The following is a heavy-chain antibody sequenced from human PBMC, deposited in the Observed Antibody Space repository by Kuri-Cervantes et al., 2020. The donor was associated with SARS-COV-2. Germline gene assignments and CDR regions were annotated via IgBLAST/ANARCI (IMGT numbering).Heavy chain of an antibody. J-gene: IGHJ6*02. CDR3: ARDYGDYYYYYGMDV. CDR1: GYSISSGYY. V-gene: IGHV4-38-2*02. CDR2: IYHSGST. Sequence: SETLSLTCTVSGYSISSGYYWGWIRQPPGKGLEWIGSIYHSGSTYYNPSLKGRVAISVDTSKNQFSLKLSSVTAADTAVYYCARDYGDYYYYYGMDVWGQGTTVTVSS. D-gene: IGHD4-17*01.